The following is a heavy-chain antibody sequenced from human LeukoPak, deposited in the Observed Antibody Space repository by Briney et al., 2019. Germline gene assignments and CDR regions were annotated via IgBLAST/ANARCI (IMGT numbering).Heavy chain of an antibody. CDR1: GGSISSDD. J-gene: IGHJ3*02. CDR3: ARVHRLVPGPFHI. V-gene: IGHV4-59*01. D-gene: IGHD6-6*01. CDR2: IYYSGST. Sequence: PSETLSLTCTVAGGSISSDDWSWIRQPPGKGLEWIGNIYYSGSTNYNPSLKSRVTISVDTSKNQFSLNLRSVTAADTAVFYCARVHRLVPGPFHIWGQGTMVIVSS.